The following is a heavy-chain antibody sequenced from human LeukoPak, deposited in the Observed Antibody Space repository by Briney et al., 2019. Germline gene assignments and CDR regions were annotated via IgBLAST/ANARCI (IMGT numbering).Heavy chain of an antibody. CDR3: AREPNHYGSGSYYYYYYMDV. J-gene: IGHJ6*03. CDR2: ISCSGGST. Sequence: GGSLRLSYAASGFPFSSYAMSWVREAPGKGLEWSSAISCSGGSTYYPDSVKGRLTLSRDNPKNTLYVEMNSRRAEDTAVFYCAREPNHYGSGSYYYYYYMDVWGKGTTVTVSS. V-gene: IGHV3-23*01. D-gene: IGHD3-10*01. CDR1: GFPFSSYA.